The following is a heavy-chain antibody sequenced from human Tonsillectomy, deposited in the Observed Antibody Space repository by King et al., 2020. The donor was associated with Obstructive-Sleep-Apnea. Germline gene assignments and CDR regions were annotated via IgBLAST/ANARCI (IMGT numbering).Heavy chain of an antibody. CDR3: ARGGGYSTGWYESMDV. J-gene: IGHJ6*02. D-gene: IGHD6-19*01. CDR2: FYHSGPS. CDR1: GGGSIENYS. V-gene: IGHV4-59*01. Sequence: VQLQESGPGLVKPSETLSLTCSVSGGGSIENYSWSWIRQPPRGGLEWIGYFYHSGPSNNNPSLKSRVSISIDTSNKRISLKMTSVTDADTAVYYCARGGGYSTGWYESMDVWGQGTAVTVSS.